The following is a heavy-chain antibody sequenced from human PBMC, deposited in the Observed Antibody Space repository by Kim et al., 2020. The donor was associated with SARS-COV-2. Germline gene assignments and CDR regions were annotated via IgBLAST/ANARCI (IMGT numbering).Heavy chain of an antibody. CDR1: GGSISSYY. D-gene: IGHD4-4*01. V-gene: IGHV4-59*01. CDR2: IYYSGST. J-gene: IGHJ4*02. CDR3: AGYHYDYSHGLLCDY. Sequence: SETLSLTCTASGGSISSYYWSWIRQPPGKGLEWIGYIYYSGSTNYNPSLNYNPSLKSRVTISVDTSENQFSLRLSSVTAADTAVYYCAGYHYDYSHGLLCDYGGEGTLVSVSS.